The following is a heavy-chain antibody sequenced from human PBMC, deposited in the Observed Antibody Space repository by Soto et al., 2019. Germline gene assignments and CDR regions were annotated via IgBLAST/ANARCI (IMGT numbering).Heavy chain of an antibody. CDR2: IVVGSGNT. J-gene: IGHJ6*02. CDR3: AAERGYYDFWSGPSKHGMDV. D-gene: IGHD3-3*01. V-gene: IGHV1-58*01. CDR1: GFTFTSSA. Sequence: SVKVSCKASGFTFTSSAVQWVRQARGQRLEWIGWIVVGSGNTNYAQKFQERVTITRDMSTSTAYMELSSLRSEDTAVYYCAAERGYYDFWSGPSKHGMDVWG.